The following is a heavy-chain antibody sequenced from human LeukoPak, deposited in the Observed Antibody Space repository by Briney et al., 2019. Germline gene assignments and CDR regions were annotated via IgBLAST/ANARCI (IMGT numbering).Heavy chain of an antibody. CDR3: ARDSAVALWDY. V-gene: IGHV3-7*01. Sequence: GGSLRLSCAASGFTFSSYWMSWVRQAPGKGLEWVANIKQDGSEKYYVDSVKGRFTISRDNSKNTLYLQMNSLRAEDTAVYYCARDSAVALWDYWGQGTLVTVSS. CDR2: IKQDGSEK. CDR1: GFTFSSYW. J-gene: IGHJ4*02. D-gene: IGHD6-19*01.